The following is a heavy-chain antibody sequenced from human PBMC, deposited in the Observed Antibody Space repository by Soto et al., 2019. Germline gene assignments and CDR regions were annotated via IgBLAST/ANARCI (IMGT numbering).Heavy chain of an antibody. Sequence: EVQLVESGGGLVQPGGSLRLSCAASGFTVSSNYMSWVRQAPGKGLEWVSVIYSGGSTYYADSVKGRFTISRHNSKNTLYLQMNSLRAEDTAVYYCAMKIRDGYRRVGNYWYFDLWGRGTLVTVSS. J-gene: IGHJ2*01. CDR2: IYSGGST. CDR3: AMKIRDGYRRVGNYWYFDL. D-gene: IGHD5-12*01. V-gene: IGHV3-53*04. CDR1: GFTVSSNY.